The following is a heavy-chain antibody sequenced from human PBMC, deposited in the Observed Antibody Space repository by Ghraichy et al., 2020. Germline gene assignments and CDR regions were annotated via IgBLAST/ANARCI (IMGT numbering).Heavy chain of an antibody. Sequence: SCTASGFKFNRYWMHWVRQAPGKGLVWVSRIDSDGSDTNYADSVRGRFTISRDNAKNTLFLEISSLRADDTAIHYCARYGTTKPVSNYYHGLDVWGQGTAVTVSS. CDR2: IDSDGSDT. CDR1: GFKFNRYW. V-gene: IGHV3-74*01. CDR3: ARYGTTKPVSNYYHGLDV. J-gene: IGHJ6*02. D-gene: IGHD3-10*01.